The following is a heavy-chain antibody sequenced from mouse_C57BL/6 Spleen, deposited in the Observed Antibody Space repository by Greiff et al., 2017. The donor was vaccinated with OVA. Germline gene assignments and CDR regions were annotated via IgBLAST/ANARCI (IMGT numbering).Heavy chain of an antibody. CDR3: AREGGSSLYFDY. Sequence: QVQLKESGAELVKPGASVKISCKASGYAFSSYWMNWVKQRPGKGLEWIGQIYPGDGDTNYNGKFKGKATLTADKSSSTAYMQLSSLTSEDSAVYFCAREGGSSLYFDYWGQGTTLTVSS. D-gene: IGHD1-1*01. CDR2: IYPGDGDT. V-gene: IGHV1-80*01. J-gene: IGHJ2*01. CDR1: GYAFSSYW.